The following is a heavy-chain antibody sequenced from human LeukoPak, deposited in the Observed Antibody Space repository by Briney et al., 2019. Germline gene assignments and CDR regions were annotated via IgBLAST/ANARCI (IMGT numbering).Heavy chain of an antibody. CDR1: GFTFDDYG. J-gene: IGHJ6*03. V-gene: IGHV3-20*04. CDR3: TRDFYYYMGV. Sequence: PGGSLRLSCAASGFTFDDYGMRWVRHVPGKGLEWVSGINWNGGSTVYADSVEGRFTISRDNAKNSLYLQMNSLRAEDTALYYCTRDFYYYMGVWGKGTTVTVSS. CDR2: INWNGGST.